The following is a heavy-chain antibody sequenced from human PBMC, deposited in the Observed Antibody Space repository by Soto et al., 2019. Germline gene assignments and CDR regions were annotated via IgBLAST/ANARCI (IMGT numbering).Heavy chain of an antibody. CDR1: GGYISGSDYY. V-gene: IGHV4-39*01. D-gene: IGHD3-16*02. Sequence: ETLSLTCSVSGGYISGSDYYWGWIRQSPGKGLEWIGSIYHTGETYYKSSLKSRISISVDTSKNQFYLQLRSLTAADTAVYYCASKGYRIWGQGTQVTVSS. CDR2: IYHTGET. CDR3: ASKGYRI. J-gene: IGHJ1*01.